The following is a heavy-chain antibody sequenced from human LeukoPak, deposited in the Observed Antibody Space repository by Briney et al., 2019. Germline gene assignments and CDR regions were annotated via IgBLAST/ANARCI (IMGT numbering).Heavy chain of an antibody. J-gene: IGHJ4*02. D-gene: IGHD5-24*01. Sequence: GGSLRLSCAASGFTFSSYEMNWVRQAPGKGLEWVSYISSSGSTIYYADSVKGRFTISRDNSKNTLYLQMNSLRAEDTAVYYCARGSRDGYTTRSYGGQGTLVTVSS. V-gene: IGHV3-48*03. CDR1: GFTFSSYE. CDR2: ISSSGSTI. CDR3: ARGSRDGYTTRSY.